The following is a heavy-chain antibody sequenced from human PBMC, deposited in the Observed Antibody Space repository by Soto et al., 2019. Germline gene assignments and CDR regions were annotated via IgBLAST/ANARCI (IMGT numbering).Heavy chain of an antibody. CDR1: GASMSIHY. Sequence: NPSETLSLTCTVSGASMSIHYWTWLRQSPGKGLEWIGYISYSGSTYYNPSHKSRVTISADTSRNQFSLKLSAVISADTAVYYCARADPDASVGYWGQGTLVTVSS. J-gene: IGHJ4*02. CDR2: ISYSGST. V-gene: IGHV4-59*11. CDR3: ARADPDASVGY. D-gene: IGHD3-16*01.